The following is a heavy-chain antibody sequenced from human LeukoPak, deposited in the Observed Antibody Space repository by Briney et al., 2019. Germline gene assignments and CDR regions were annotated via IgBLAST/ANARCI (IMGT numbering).Heavy chain of an antibody. J-gene: IGHJ5*02. CDR3: ARALLGISDGDSSFWFDP. CDR1: GGSFSGYY. CDR2: INHSGST. Sequence: SETLSLTCAVYGGSFSGYYWSWIRQPPGKGLEWIGEINHSGSTNYNPSLKSRVTISVDTSKNQFSLKLSSVTAADTAVYYCARALLGISDGDSSFWFDPWGQGTLVTVSS. V-gene: IGHV4-34*01. D-gene: IGHD4-17*01.